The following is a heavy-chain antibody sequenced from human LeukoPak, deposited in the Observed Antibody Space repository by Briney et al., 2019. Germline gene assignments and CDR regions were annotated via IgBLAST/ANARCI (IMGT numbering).Heavy chain of an antibody. CDR1: GYSFTSYW. Sequence: GESLKISCKGSGYSFTSYWIGWVRQMPGKGLEWMGIIYPGDSDTRYSPSIQGQVTISADKSISTAYLQWSSLKASDTAMYYCARRPGYGGSYDAFDIWGQGTMVTVSS. V-gene: IGHV5-51*01. CDR3: ARRPGYGGSYDAFDI. D-gene: IGHD4-23*01. J-gene: IGHJ3*02. CDR2: IYPGDSDT.